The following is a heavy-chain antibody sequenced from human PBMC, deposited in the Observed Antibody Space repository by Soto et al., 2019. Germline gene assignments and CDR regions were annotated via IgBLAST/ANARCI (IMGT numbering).Heavy chain of an antibody. CDR1: GYSFSTYD. V-gene: IGHV1-18*04. J-gene: IGHJ5*02. CDR3: ATSYDSGFDP. D-gene: IGHD3-3*01. Sequence: LLLQSGAELKKPGASVKISCKASGYSFSTYDISWLRQASGQGPEWMGRISPKNGNTNYAQNFQDRVTMTADTSSSTAYMELRGQRSDDTAKYYCATSYDSGFDPWGQGTLVTVSS. CDR2: ISPKNGNT.